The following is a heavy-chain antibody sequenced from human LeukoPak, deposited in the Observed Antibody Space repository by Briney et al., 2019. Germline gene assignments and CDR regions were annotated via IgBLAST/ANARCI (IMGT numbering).Heavy chain of an antibody. J-gene: IGHJ4*02. Sequence: ETGGSLRLSCAASGFTFSSYGMHWVRQAPGKGLEWVAVISYDGSNKYYADSVKGRFTISSDNSKNTLYLQMNSLRAEDTAVYYCAKDPHREYQLLYWVYYFDYWGQGTLVTVSS. D-gene: IGHD2-2*02. CDR2: ISYDGSNK. CDR1: GFTFSSYG. V-gene: IGHV3-30*18. CDR3: AKDPHREYQLLYWVYYFDY.